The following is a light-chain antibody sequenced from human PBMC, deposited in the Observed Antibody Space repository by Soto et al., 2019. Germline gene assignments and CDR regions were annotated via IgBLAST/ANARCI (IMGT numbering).Light chain of an antibody. CDR2: RNN. J-gene: IGLJ7*01. CDR1: SSNIGINY. Sequence: QSVLTQPPSASGTPGQRVTISCSGSSSNIGINYVYWYQQLPGPAPKLLIYRNNQRPSGVPDRFSGSKSGTSASLAISGLRSEDEADYYCAAWDDSLSGPVFGGGTQLTVL. V-gene: IGLV1-47*01. CDR3: AAWDDSLSGPV.